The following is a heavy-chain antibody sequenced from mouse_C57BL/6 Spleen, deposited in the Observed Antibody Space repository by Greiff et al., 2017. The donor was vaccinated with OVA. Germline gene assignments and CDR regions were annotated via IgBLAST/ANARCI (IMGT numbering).Heavy chain of an antibody. CDR1: GYTFTDYN. Sequence: VQLKQSGPELVKPGASVKMSCKASGYTFTDYNMHWVKQSPGKSLEWIGYINPNNGGTSYNQKFKGKATLTVNKSSSTAYMELRSLTSEDSAVYYCARWEGDFFAYWGQGTLVTVSA. D-gene: IGHD4-1*01. CDR3: ARWEGDFFAY. CDR2: INPNNGGT. J-gene: IGHJ3*01. V-gene: IGHV1-22*01.